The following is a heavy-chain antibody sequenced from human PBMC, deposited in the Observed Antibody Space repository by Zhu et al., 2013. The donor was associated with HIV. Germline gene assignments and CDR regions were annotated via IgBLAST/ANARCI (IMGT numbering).Heavy chain of an antibody. CDR3: ARVGGTMIVVVRDYYYYGMDV. CDR2: IIPIFGTA. J-gene: IGHJ6*02. D-gene: IGHD3-22*01. CDR1: GYTFTSYA. V-gene: IGHV1-69*01. Sequence: QVQLVQSGAEVKKPGASVKVSCKASGYTFTSYAISWVRQAPGQGLEWMGGIIPIFGTANYAQKFQGRVTITADESTSTAYMELSSLRSEDTAVYYCARVGGTMIVVVRDYYYYGMDVWGQGTTVTVSS.